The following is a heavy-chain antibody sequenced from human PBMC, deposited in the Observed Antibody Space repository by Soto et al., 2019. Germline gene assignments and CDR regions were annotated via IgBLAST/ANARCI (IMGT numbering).Heavy chain of an antibody. D-gene: IGHD4-17*01. CDR1: GGSISSYY. J-gene: IGHJ6*02. Sequence: SETLSLTCTVSGGSISSYYWSWIRQPPGKGLEWIGYIYYSGSTNYNPSLKSRVTISVDTSKNQFSLKLSSVTAADTAVYYCARGRDYGDYEFQDYGMDVWGQGTTVTVSS. CDR3: ARGRDYGDYEFQDYGMDV. V-gene: IGHV4-59*01. CDR2: IYYSGST.